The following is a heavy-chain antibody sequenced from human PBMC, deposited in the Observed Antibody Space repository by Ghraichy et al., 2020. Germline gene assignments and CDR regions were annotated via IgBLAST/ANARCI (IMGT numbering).Heavy chain of an antibody. J-gene: IGHJ4*02. CDR1: GFTFSSYA. V-gene: IGHV3-23*01. Sequence: GGSLRLSCAASGFTFSSYAMSWVRQAPGKGLEWVSGISPGGGLTYYADSVKGRFTISRDNSDSTVYLQMNSLRVEDTAMYFCAKDMDGGSYYELEHWGQGVLVTVSS. CDR3: AKDMDGGSYYELEH. CDR2: ISPGGGLT. D-gene: IGHD1-26*01.